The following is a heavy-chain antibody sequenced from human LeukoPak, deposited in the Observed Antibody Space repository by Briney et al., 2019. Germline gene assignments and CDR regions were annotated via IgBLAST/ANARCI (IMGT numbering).Heavy chain of an antibody. V-gene: IGHV4-61*01. D-gene: IGHD6-13*01. CDR3: ARTTEAHSWRTRYYDYYMDV. CDR1: GYSISSSYY. CDR2: IYYSGST. J-gene: IGHJ6*03. Sequence: SETLSLTCTVSGYSISSSYYWSWIRQPPGKGLEWIGYIYYSGSTNYNPSLKSRVSISVDTSKNQFSLKLSSVTAADTAVYYCARTTEAHSWRTRYYDYYMDVWGKGTTVTVSS.